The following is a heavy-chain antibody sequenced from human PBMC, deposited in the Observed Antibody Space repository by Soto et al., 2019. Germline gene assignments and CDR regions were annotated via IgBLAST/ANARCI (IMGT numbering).Heavy chain of an antibody. CDR2: IYYSGST. V-gene: IGHV4-59*04. CDR1: GGSTSSNY. D-gene: IGHD6-13*01. CDR3: ANLAAAGDYYYYGMDV. Sequence: SETLSLTFSVSGGSTSSNYWSWIRQPQGKGLEWIGCIYYSGSTYYNPSLKSRVTISVDTSKNQFSLKLSSVTAADTAVYYCANLAAAGDYYYYGMDVWGQGTTVTSP. J-gene: IGHJ6*02.